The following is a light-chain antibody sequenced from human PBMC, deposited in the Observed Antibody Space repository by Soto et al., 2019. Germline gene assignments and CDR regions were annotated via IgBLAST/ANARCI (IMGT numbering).Light chain of an antibody. CDR1: QSVSSY. Sequence: EIVLTQSPATLSLSPGERATLSCRASQSVSSYLAWYQQKPGQAPRLLIYDASNRATGIPARFSGNVSGTDLTLNISSLEPEDFAVYYCQQRSNWPRWTFGQGTKVEIK. V-gene: IGKV3-11*01. CDR2: DAS. CDR3: QQRSNWPRWT. J-gene: IGKJ1*01.